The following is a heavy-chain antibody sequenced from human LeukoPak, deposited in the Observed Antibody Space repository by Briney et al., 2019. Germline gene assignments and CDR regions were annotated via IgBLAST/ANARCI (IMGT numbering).Heavy chain of an antibody. D-gene: IGHD3-16*02. J-gene: IGHJ4*02. CDR2: IYPGDSDT. Sequence: GESLTLSCKGSGYSFTSYWIGWVRQMPGKGLEWMGIIYPGDSDTRYSPSFQGQVTISADKSISTAYLQWSSLKASGTAMYYCARHGLSDDYVWGSYRSQPDYWGQGTLVTVSS. CDR1: GYSFTSYW. V-gene: IGHV5-51*01. CDR3: ARHGLSDDYVWGSYRSQPDY.